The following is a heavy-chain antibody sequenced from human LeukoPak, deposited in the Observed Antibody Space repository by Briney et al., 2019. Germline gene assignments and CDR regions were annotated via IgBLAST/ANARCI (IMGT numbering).Heavy chain of an antibody. CDR3: ARHDY. V-gene: IGHV5-10-1*01. Sequence: GESLMISCKASGYSLTSYWISWVRQMPGKGLEWMGRIDPTDSYTDYSPSFQGHVTISVDKSINTAYLQWYSLKASDTAMYYCARHDYWGQGTLVTVSS. CDR1: GYSLTSYW. CDR2: IDPTDSYT. J-gene: IGHJ4*02.